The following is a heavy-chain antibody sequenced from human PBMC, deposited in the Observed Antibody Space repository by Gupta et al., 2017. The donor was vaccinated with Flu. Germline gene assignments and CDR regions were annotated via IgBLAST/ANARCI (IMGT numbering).Heavy chain of an antibody. J-gene: IGHJ4*02. V-gene: IGHV4-34*01. Sequence: GLEWIGEINHSGSTNYNPSLKSRVTISVDTSKNQFSLKLSSVTAADTAVYYCARVGESYDYSNYGPSRALDYWGQGTLVTVSS. CDR2: INHSGST. D-gene: IGHD4-4*01. CDR3: ARVGESYDYSNYGPSRALDY.